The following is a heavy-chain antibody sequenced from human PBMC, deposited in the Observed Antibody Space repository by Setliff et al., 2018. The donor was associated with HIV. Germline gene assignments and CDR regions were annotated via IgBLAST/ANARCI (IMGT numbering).Heavy chain of an antibody. CDR3: ARAPGGSYYDSSGYYLYYYYYYMDV. V-gene: IGHV4-4*08. CDR1: GGSISSYY. J-gene: IGHJ6*03. Sequence: SETLSLTYTVSGGSISSYYWSWIRQPPGKGLEWIGYIYTSGSTNYNPSLKSRVTISVDTSKNQFSLKLSSVTAADTAVYYCARAPGGSYYDSSGYYLYYYYYYMDVWGKGTTVTVSS. D-gene: IGHD3-22*01. CDR2: IYTSGST.